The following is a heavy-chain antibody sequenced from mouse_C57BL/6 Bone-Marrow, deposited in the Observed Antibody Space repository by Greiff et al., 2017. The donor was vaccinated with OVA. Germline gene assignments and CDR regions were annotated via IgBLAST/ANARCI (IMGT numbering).Heavy chain of an antibody. J-gene: IGHJ4*01. CDR1: GYTFTSYW. CDR2: IDPSDSYT. D-gene: IGHD2-3*01. CDR3: ARGDDGTTWGAMDY. V-gene: IGHV1-50*01. Sequence: QVQLQQPGAELVKPGASVKLSCKASGYTFTSYWMQWVKQRPGQGLEWIGEIDPSDSYTNYNQKFKGKATLTVDTSSSTAYMQLSSLTSEDSAVYYCARGDDGTTWGAMDYWGQGTSVTVSS.